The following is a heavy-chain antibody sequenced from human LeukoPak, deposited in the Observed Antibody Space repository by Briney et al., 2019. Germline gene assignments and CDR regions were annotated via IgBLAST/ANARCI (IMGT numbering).Heavy chain of an antibody. CDR1: GGAFSSYA. CDR2: IIPILGIA. Sequence: SVKVSCKASGGAFSSYAISWVRQAPGQGLEWMGRIIPILGIANYAQKFQGRVTITADKSTSTAYMELSSLRSEDTAVYYCARGLIVVPSDAFDIWGQGVLVTVSS. D-gene: IGHD3-22*01. J-gene: IGHJ4*02. V-gene: IGHV1-69*04. CDR3: ARGLIVVPSDAFDI.